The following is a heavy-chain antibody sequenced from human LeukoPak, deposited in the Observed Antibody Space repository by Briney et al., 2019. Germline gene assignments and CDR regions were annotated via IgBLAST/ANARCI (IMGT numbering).Heavy chain of an antibody. CDR3: ASRSLLGGNSVDY. D-gene: IGHD4-23*01. CDR2: ISYDGSNK. CDR1: GFTFSSYG. Sequence: GRSLRLSCAASGFTFSSYGMHWVRQAPGKGLEWVAVISYDGSNKYYADSVKGRFTISRDNSKNTLYLQMNSLRAQDTAVYYCASRSLLGGNSVDYWGQGILVTVSS. V-gene: IGHV3-30*03. J-gene: IGHJ4*02.